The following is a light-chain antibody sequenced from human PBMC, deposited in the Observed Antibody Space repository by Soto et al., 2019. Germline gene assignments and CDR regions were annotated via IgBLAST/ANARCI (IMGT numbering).Light chain of an antibody. Sequence: QSVLTQPPSASGSPGQSVTISCTGTSSDVGGYNYVSWYQQHPGTAPKLIIYEVRQRPTGVPDRFSGSKSGNTASLTVSDPQVKDEADSHYCSYAGSNDFLVFGCGTKLTVL. V-gene: IGLV2-8*01. J-gene: IGLJ1*01. CDR1: SSDVGGYNY. CDR3: CSYAGSNDFLV. CDR2: EVR.